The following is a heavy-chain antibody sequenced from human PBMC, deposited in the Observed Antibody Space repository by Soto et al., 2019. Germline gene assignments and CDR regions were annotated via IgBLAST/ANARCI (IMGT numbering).Heavy chain of an antibody. CDR3: ARVGDGYNVMNGYYFDY. J-gene: IGHJ4*02. D-gene: IGHD5-12*01. Sequence: SETLSLTCAVYGGSFSGYYWSWIRQPPGKGLEWIGEINRSGSTNYNPSLKSRVTISRDTSRNQFSLKLNSVTAADTAVYYCARVGDGYNVMNGYYFDYWGQGTPVTFSS. CDR1: GGSFSGYY. V-gene: IGHV4-34*01. CDR2: INRSGST.